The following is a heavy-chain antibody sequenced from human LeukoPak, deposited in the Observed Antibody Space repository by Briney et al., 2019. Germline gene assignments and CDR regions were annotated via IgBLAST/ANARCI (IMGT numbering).Heavy chain of an antibody. CDR3: VNQKRPGGDYGFDY. J-gene: IGHJ4*02. D-gene: IGHD4-17*01. CDR2: ISSNGGST. CDR1: GFTFSSYA. V-gene: IGHV3-64D*06. Sequence: PGGSLRLSCSASGFTFSSYAMHWVRQAPGKGLEYVSAISSNGGSTYYADSVKGRFTISRDDSKNTLYLQMSSLRAEDTAVYYCVNQKRPGGDYGFDYWGQGTLVTVSS.